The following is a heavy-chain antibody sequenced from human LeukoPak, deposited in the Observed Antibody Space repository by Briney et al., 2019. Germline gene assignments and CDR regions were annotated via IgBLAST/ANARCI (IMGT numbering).Heavy chain of an antibody. D-gene: IGHD2-2*02. CDR2: INPNSGGT. CDR1: GYTFTGYY. V-gene: IGHV1-2*04. J-gene: IGHJ4*02. Sequence: ASVKVSCKASGYTFTGYYMHWVRQAPGQGLEWMGWINPNSGGTNYAQKFQGWVTMTRDTSISTAYMELSRLRSDDTAVYYCARISPVPAAIVPHFDYWGQGTLVTVSS. CDR3: ARISPVPAAIVPHFDY.